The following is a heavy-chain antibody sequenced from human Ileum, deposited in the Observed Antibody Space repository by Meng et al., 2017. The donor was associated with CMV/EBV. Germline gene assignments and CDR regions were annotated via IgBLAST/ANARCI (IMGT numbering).Heavy chain of an antibody. CDR2: IKNKVGGVTP. CDR1: AFTFTSSW. J-gene: IGHJ4*02. Sequence: GESLKISCVAPAFTFTSSWMTWVRQAPGKGLEWVGRIKNKVGGVTPDYAAPVKGRFTISKDDSKNTLYLQMNTLTTEDTALYYCTTDGGYYWGQGTLVTVSS. D-gene: IGHD3-16*01. CDR3: TTDGGYY. V-gene: IGHV3-15*01.